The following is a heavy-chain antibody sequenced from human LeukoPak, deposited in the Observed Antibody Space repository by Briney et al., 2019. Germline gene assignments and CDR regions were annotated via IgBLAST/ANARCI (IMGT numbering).Heavy chain of an antibody. CDR3: AREVHPEPDFDY. J-gene: IGHJ4*02. CDR2: ISYDGSNK. CDR1: GFTFSSYA. Sequence: GRSLRLSCAASGFTFSSYAMHWVRQAPGKGLEWVAVISYDGSNKYYADSVKGRFTISRDNSKNTLYLQMNSLRAEDTAVHYCAREVHPEPDFDYWGQGTLVTVSS. V-gene: IGHV3-30*04. D-gene: IGHD1-14*01.